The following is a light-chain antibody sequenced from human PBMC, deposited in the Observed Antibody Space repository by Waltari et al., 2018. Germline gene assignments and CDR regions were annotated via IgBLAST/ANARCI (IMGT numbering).Light chain of an antibody. Sequence: DIVMTQSPDSLAVSLGERATINCKASQSIFSRSKNRNHLAWYQHKPGQPPRLLIYWATIRESGVPDRFSGSGSGTDFALTISSLQAEDVAIYLCLQYYNTPRSFGQGTKLEIK. CDR1: QSIFSRSKNRNH. CDR2: WAT. V-gene: IGKV4-1*01. CDR3: LQYYNTPRS. J-gene: IGKJ2*01.